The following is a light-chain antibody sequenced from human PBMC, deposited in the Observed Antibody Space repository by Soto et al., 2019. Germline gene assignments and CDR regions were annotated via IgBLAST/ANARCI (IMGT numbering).Light chain of an antibody. V-gene: IGKV3-20*01. CDR1: QTVYSNF. CDR3: HQYGNSPLT. Sequence: ETVLTQSPGTLSLSPGDRATLSCRASQTVYSNFVGWYQQRPGQAPRLLIYGTSTRATDIPDRFSGSGSGTDFTLTISRLEPDDFAVYFCHQYGNSPLTFGHGTKVDF. CDR2: GTS. J-gene: IGKJ3*01.